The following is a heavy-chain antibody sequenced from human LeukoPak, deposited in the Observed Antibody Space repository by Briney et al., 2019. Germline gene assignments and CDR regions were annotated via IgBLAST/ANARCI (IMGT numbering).Heavy chain of an antibody. V-gene: IGHV4-34*01. CDR3: VRARPPLY. Sequence: PSETLCLTCAVYGGSFSGYYWSWIRQPPGKGLEWIGEINHSGSTNYNPSLKSRVTISVDTSKNQFSLKLSSVTAADTAVYYCVRARPPLYWGQGTLVTVSS. CDR1: GGSFSGYY. J-gene: IGHJ4*02. CDR2: INHSGST.